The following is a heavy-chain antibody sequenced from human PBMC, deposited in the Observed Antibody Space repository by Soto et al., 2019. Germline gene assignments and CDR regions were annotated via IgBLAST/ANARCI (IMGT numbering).Heavy chain of an antibody. CDR1: GGSISSYF. D-gene: IGHD3-10*01. V-gene: IGHV4-59*01. CDR2: IYYSGST. Sequence: PSETLSLTCTVSGGSISSYFWSWIRQPPGKGLEWIGYIYYSGSTNYNPSLKSRVTISVDTSKNQFSLKLSSVTAADTAVYYCARVSNITMVRGVMLGWFDPWGQGTLVTVSS. J-gene: IGHJ5*02. CDR3: ARVSNITMVRGVMLGWFDP.